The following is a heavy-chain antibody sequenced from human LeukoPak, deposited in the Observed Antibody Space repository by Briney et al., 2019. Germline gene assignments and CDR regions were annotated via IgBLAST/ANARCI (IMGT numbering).Heavy chain of an antibody. CDR3: AKDSSLTYYDNSGYPDY. Sequence: GGSLRLSCAASGFTFSSNAMNWVRQAPGKGLEWVSAISGSGGSTYHADSVKGRFTISRDNSENTLYLQMNSLRVEDTAVYYCAKDSSLTYYDNSGYPDYWGQGTLVTVSS. CDR2: ISGSGGST. V-gene: IGHV3-23*01. CDR1: GFTFSSNA. D-gene: IGHD3-22*01. J-gene: IGHJ4*02.